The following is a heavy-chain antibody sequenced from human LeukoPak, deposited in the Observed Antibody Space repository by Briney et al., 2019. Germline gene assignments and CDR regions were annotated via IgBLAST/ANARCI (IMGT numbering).Heavy chain of an antibody. Sequence: GGSLRLSCAASGFTFTKYWMSWVRQAPGKGLEWVANIKEDGSDKYYVDSVKGRFTISRDNAKNSQYLQMNSLRAEDTAVYYCARDTGYNTFDYWGQGTLVTVPS. J-gene: IGHJ4*02. V-gene: IGHV3-7*05. CDR1: GFTFTKYW. D-gene: IGHD5-24*01. CDR3: ARDTGYNTFDY. CDR2: IKEDGSDK.